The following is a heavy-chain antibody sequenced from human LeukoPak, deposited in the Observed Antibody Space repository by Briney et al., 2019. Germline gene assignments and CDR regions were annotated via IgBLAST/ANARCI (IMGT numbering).Heavy chain of an antibody. Sequence: PGGSLRLSCAASGFTFSSYGMRWVRQAPGKGLEWVAVIWYDGSNKYYADSVKGRFTISRDNSKNTLYLQMNSLRAEDTAVYYCARDLGDYYDSSGPPGYWGQGTLDTVSS. V-gene: IGHV3-33*01. D-gene: IGHD3-22*01. CDR2: IWYDGSNK. CDR3: ARDLGDYYDSSGPPGY. CDR1: GFTFSSYG. J-gene: IGHJ4*02.